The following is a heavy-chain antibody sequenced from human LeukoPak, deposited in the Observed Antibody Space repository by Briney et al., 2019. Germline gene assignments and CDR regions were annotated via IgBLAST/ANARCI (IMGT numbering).Heavy chain of an antibody. J-gene: IGHJ4*02. Sequence: ASVKVSCKASGYTFTSYGISWVRQAPGQGLEWMGWISAYNGNTNYAQNLQGRVTMTTDTSTSTAYMELRSLRSDDTAVYYCARGQGYCSGGSCPVDYWGQGTLVTVSS. D-gene: IGHD2-15*01. V-gene: IGHV1-18*01. CDR1: GYTFTSYG. CDR2: ISAYNGNT. CDR3: ARGQGYCSGGSCPVDY.